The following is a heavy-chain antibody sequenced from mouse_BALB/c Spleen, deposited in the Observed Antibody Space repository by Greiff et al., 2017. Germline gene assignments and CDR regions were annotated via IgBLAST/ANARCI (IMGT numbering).Heavy chain of an antibody. D-gene: IGHD4-1*01. CDR1: GFNIKDTY. J-gene: IGHJ2*01. Sequence: DVQLQESGAELVKPGASVKLSCTASGFNIKDTYMHWVKQRPEQGLEWIGRIDPANGNTKYDPKFQGKATITADTSSNTAYLQLSSLTSEDTAVYYCARNWVFDYWGQGTTLTVSS. CDR2: IDPANGNT. V-gene: IGHV14-3*02. CDR3: ARNWVFDY.